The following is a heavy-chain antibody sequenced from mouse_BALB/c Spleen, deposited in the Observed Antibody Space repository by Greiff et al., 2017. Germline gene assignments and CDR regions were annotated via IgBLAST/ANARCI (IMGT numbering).Heavy chain of an antibody. V-gene: IGHV2-2*02. Sequence: VKLVESGPGLVQPSQSLSITCTVSGFSLTSYGVHWVRQSPGKGLEWLGVIWSGGSTDYNAAFISRLSISKDNSKSQVFFKMNSLQANDTAIYYCAIYGNYYAMDYWGQGTSVTVSS. CDR1: GFSLTSYG. CDR2: IWSGGST. CDR3: AIYGNYYAMDY. D-gene: IGHD2-1*01. J-gene: IGHJ4*01.